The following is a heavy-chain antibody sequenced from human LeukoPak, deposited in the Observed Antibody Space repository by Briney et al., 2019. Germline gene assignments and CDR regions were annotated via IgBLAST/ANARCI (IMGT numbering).Heavy chain of an antibody. CDR1: GYXFTDFY. V-gene: IGHV1-2*02. CDR3: ARVGSSSWQLFDY. J-gene: IGHJ4*02. D-gene: IGHD6-13*01. Sequence: ASVKVSCKASGYXFTDFYIYWVRQAPGQGLEWMGWIDPNSGGTGYSQKFQGRVTMTRDTSISTAYMELSSLRSDDTAVYYCARVGSSSWQLFDYWGQGTLVTVSS. CDR2: IDPNSGGT.